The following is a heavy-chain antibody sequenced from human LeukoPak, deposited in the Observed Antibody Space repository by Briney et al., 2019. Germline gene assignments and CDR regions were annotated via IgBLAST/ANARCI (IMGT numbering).Heavy chain of an antibody. CDR3: ARALMGDYLPLNWFDS. V-gene: IGHV1-69*13. D-gene: IGHD4-17*01. Sequence: ASVKVSCKASGGTFSSYAISWVRQAPGQGLEWVGGIIPIFGTANYAQKFQGRVTITADESTSTAYMELSSLRSEDTAVYYCARALMGDYLPLNWFDSWGQGTLVTVSS. J-gene: IGHJ5*01. CDR2: IIPIFGTA. CDR1: GGTFSSYA.